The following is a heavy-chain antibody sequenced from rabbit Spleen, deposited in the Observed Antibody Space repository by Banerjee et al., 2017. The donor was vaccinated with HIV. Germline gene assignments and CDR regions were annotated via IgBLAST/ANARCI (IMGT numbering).Heavy chain of an antibody. CDR2: IYTGNSKT. D-gene: IGHD3-1*01. J-gene: IGHJ4*01. CDR1: GVSFSSGYD. CDR3: ARDLDDGSNFIFNL. V-gene: IGHV1S40*01. Sequence: QSLEESGGDLVKPGASLTLTCKASGVSFSSGYDMCWVRQAPGKGLEWIACIYTGNSKTYYASWAKGRFTISKTSSTTVTLQMTSLTAADTATYFCARDLDDGSNFIFNLWGPGTLVTVS.